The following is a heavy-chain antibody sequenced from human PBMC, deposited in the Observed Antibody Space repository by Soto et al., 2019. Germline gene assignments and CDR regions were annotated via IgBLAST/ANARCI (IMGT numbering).Heavy chain of an antibody. D-gene: IGHD3-10*01. Sequence: SETLPLTCPFSGGSISSSTYYWGWIRQPPGKGLEWIGSVYYSGSTYYNPSLKSRVTISVDTSKKQFSLKLSSVTAADTAVYYCARIMVRGVITNWFDPWGQGTLVTVSS. V-gene: IGHV4-39*01. CDR2: VYYSGST. CDR1: GGSISSSTYY. J-gene: IGHJ5*02. CDR3: ARIMVRGVITNWFDP.